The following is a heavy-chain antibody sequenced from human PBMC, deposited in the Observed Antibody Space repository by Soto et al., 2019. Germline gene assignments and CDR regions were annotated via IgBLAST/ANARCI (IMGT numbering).Heavy chain of an antibody. V-gene: IGHV3-20*01. D-gene: IGHD3-9*01. Sequence: SCAAGEYTIADYCMSRVRKAPGKGLEWVSGINWNGGSTGYADSVKGRFTISRDNTKNSLYLQMNSLRAEDTALYHCARARKYDIVTGLDYWGQGIQVTVSS. CDR3: ARARKYDIVTGLDY. CDR1: EYTIADYC. J-gene: IGHJ4*02. CDR2: INWNGGST.